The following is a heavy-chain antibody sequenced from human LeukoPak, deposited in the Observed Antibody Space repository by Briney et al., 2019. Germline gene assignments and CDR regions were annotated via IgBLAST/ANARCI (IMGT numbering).Heavy chain of an antibody. CDR2: ITSSSTNT. D-gene: IGHD6-13*01. J-gene: IGHJ4*02. V-gene: IGHV3-11*04. Sequence: GGSLRLSCAASGFTFSDYYMTWIRQAPGKGLEWVSYITSSSTNTYYADYADSVKGRFTISRDNAKNSLYLQMNSLRAEDTAVYYCARVGVLSGSWLLYWGQGTLVTVSS. CDR1: GFTFSDYY. CDR3: ARVGVLSGSWLLY.